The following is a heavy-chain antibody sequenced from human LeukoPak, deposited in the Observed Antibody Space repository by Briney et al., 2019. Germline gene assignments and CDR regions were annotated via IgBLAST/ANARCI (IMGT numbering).Heavy chain of an antibody. CDR1: GFTVSSSY. CDR3: ARGPNHYGSGSYPEEYYYYGMDV. Sequence: GGSLRLSCAASGFTVSSSYMSWVRQAPGTGLEWVSVIYSGGSTYYADSVKGRFTISRDNSKKTLYLQMNSLRAEDTAVYYCARGPNHYGSGSYPEEYYYYGMDVWGQGTTVTVSS. D-gene: IGHD3-10*01. J-gene: IGHJ6*02. CDR2: IYSGGST. V-gene: IGHV3-53*01.